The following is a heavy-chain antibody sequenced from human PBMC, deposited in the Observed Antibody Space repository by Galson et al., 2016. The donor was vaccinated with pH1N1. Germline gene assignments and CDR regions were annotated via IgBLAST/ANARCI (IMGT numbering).Heavy chain of an antibody. CDR2: ISRSGSTK. V-gene: IGHV3-48*03. CDR3: ARPAEQQLLVILPFGY. D-gene: IGHD6-19*01. CDR1: GFAFSSYE. J-gene: IGHJ4*02. Sequence: SLRLSCAASGFAFSSYEMNWVRQAPGKGLEWVSHISRSGSTKHYADSVKGRFTVSRDNAKNYLYLQMNSLRAEDTAVYYCARPAEQQLLVILPFGYWGQGILVTVSS.